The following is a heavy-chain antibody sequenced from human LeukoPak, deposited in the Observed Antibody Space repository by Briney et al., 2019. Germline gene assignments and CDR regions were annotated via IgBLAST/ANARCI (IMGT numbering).Heavy chain of an antibody. CDR3: AIQAQDGTDNWFDP. J-gene: IGHJ5*02. Sequence: SETLSLTCTVSGGSISGLWCSWIRQPPVKGLELIGNIYTSGITNYNPSLKSRVTISIDTSKNHFSLTLSSVTATDTAVYYCAIQAQDGTDNWFDPWGPGALVTVSS. CDR1: GGSISGLW. V-gene: IGHV4-4*09. D-gene: IGHD1-7*01. CDR2: IYTSGIT.